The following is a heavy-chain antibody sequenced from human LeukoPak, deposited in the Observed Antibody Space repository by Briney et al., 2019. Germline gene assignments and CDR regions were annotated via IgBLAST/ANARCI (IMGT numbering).Heavy chain of an antibody. J-gene: IGHJ3*02. D-gene: IGHD3-22*01. CDR3: AREGGTMIAQEDAFDI. CDR1: GGSISSSSYY. CDR2: IYYSGST. V-gene: IGHV4-39*07. Sequence: SETLSLTCTVSGGSISSSSYYWGWIRQPPGKGLEWIGSIYYSGSTYYNPSLKSRVTISVDTSKNQFSLKLSSVTAADTAVYYCAREGGTMIAQEDAFDIWGQGTMVTVSS.